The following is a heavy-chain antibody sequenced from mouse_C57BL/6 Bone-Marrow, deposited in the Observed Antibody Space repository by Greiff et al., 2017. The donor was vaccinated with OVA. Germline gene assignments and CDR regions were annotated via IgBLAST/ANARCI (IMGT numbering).Heavy chain of an antibody. Sequence: QVQLQQPGAELVKPGASVKLSCKASGYTFTSYWMHWVKQRPGQGLEWIGMIHPNSGSTNYNEKFKSKATLTVDKSSSTAYMQLSSLTSEDSAVYYWARRGYYYGSSQLWGQGTTLTVSS. V-gene: IGHV1-64*01. J-gene: IGHJ2*01. CDR3: ARRGYYYGSSQL. CDR2: IHPNSGST. CDR1: GYTFTSYW. D-gene: IGHD1-1*01.